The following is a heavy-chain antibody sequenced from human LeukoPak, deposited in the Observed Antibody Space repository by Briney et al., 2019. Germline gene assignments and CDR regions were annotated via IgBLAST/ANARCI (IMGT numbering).Heavy chain of an antibody. CDR2: IWYDGSNK. J-gene: IGHJ6*02. Sequence: GGSLRLSCAASGFTFSSYGMHWVRQAPGKGLEWVAVIWYDGSNKYYADSVKGRFTISRDNSKNTLYLQMNSLRAEDTAVYYCARDAVDTANAVWGQGTTVTVSS. CDR1: GFTFSSYG. CDR3: ARDAVDTANAV. D-gene: IGHD5-18*01. V-gene: IGHV3-33*01.